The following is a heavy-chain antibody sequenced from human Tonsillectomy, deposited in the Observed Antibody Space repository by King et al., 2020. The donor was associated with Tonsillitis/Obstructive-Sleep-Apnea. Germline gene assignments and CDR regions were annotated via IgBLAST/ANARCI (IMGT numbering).Heavy chain of an antibody. CDR3: ARDPSRQWWDYADY. Sequence: VQLVESGGGLVQPGGSLRLSCAASGFTFSSYEMYWVRQAPGKGLEWVSYISSSGSTIYYADSVRGRFTISRDNAKNSLYLQMNSLRAEDTAVYYCARDPSRQWWDYADYWGQGTLVTVAS. CDR2: ISSSGSTI. D-gene: IGHD4/OR15-4a*01. V-gene: IGHV3-48*03. CDR1: GFTFSSYE. J-gene: IGHJ4*02.